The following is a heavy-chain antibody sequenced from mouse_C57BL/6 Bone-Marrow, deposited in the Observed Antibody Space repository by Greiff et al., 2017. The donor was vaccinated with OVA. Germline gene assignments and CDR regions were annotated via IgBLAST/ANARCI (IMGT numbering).Heavy chain of an antibody. CDR2: IWTGGGT. J-gene: IGHJ1*03. Sequence: VQVVESGPGLVAPSQSLSITCTVSGFSLTSYAISWVRQPPGKGLEWLGVIWTGGGTHYNSALKSRLSISKDNSKSQVFLKMNSLQMDDTARYYWASHRDYYGSSYWYFDVWGTGTTVTVSS. V-gene: IGHV2-9-1*01. CDR3: ASHRDYYGSSYWYFDV. CDR1: GFSLTSYA. D-gene: IGHD1-1*01.